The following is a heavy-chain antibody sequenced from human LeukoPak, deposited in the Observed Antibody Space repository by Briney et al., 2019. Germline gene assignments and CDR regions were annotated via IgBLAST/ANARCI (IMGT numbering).Heavy chain of an antibody. Sequence: KPSETLSLTCTVSGGSISSSIYYWGWIRQPPGKGLEWIGSIYYSGSTYYNPSLKSRVTMSLHTSKNQFSLKLNSVTAADTAVYYCARGVPYGPSYEFFDYWGQGTLVTVSS. J-gene: IGHJ4*02. V-gene: IGHV4-39*07. CDR1: GGSISSSIYY. D-gene: IGHD3-10*01. CDR2: IYYSGST. CDR3: ARGVPYGPSYEFFDY.